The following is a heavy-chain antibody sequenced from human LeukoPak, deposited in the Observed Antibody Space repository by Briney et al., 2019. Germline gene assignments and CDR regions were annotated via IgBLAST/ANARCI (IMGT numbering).Heavy chain of an antibody. Sequence: GGSLRLSCAASGFTFSSYAMSWVRQAPGKGLEWVSAISGSGGSTYCADSVKGRFTISRDNSKNTLFLQMNSLRAEDTAVYYCAKVRITGTTLRGAFDIWGQGTMVTVSS. J-gene: IGHJ3*02. V-gene: IGHV3-23*01. CDR3: AKVRITGTTLRGAFDI. CDR1: GFTFSSYA. CDR2: ISGSGGST. D-gene: IGHD1-7*01.